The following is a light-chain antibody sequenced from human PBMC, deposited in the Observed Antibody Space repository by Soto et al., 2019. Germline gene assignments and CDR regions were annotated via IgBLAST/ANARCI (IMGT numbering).Light chain of an antibody. J-gene: IGKJ1*01. CDR3: QQHGGSPPCA. V-gene: IGKV3-20*01. CDR2: GAS. Sequence: EIGLTQSPGTLSLSPGERATLSCRASQSVSSTFLAWYQQKPGQAPRLLISGASSRATGIPDRFSGSGSGTDFALTISRLEPEDFAVYYCQQHGGSPPCAFGQGTKVDIK. CDR1: QSVSSTF.